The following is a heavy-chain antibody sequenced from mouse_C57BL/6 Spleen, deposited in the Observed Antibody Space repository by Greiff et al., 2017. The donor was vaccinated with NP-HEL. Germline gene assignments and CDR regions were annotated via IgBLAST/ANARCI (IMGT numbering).Heavy chain of an antibody. CDR1: GYTFTSYW. J-gene: IGHJ3*01. CDR3: ARSSSGYVAWFAY. V-gene: IGHV1-52*01. D-gene: IGHD3-2*02. CDR2: IDPSDSET. Sequence: QVQLQQPGAELVRPGSSVKLSCKASGYTFTSYWMHWVKQRPIQGLEWIGNIDPSDSETHYNQKFKDKATLTVDKSSSTAYMQLSSLTSEDSAVYYCARSSSGYVAWFAYWGQGTLVTVSA.